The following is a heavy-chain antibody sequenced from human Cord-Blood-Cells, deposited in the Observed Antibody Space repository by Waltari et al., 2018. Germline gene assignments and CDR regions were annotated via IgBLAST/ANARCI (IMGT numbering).Heavy chain of an antibody. CDR1: GYTFTSYD. D-gene: IGHD2-15*01. Sequence: QVQLVQSGAEVKKPGASVKVSCKASGYTFTSYDINWVRQATGQGLEWMGWMNPNSGNTGYAQKFQGRVTITRNTSISTAYMELSSLRSEDTAVYYCARGRNEKRYCSGGSCYSDYWGQGTLVTVSS. V-gene: IGHV1-8*03. CDR3: ARGRNEKRYCSGGSCYSDY. J-gene: IGHJ4*02. CDR2: MNPNSGNT.